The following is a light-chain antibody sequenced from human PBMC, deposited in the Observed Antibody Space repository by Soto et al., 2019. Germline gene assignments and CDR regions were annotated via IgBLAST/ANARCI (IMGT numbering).Light chain of an antibody. CDR2: GAS. CDR1: QSVSRN. V-gene: IGKV3-15*01. J-gene: IGKJ1*01. Sequence: EIVRTQSPATLSVSPGERATLSCRASQSVSRNLACYQQKPGQAPRLLIYGASTRATGIPARFSGSGSGTEFTLTISSLQSEDFAVYYCQQYKNWPPWTFGQGTKLEIK. CDR3: QQYKNWPPWT.